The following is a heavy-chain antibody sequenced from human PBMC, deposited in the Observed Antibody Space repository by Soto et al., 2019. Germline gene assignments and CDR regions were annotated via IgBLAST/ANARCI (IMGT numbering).Heavy chain of an antibody. CDR3: ATDGPSNSGNLYAFDI. J-gene: IGHJ3*02. V-gene: IGHV1-18*04. CDR2: VTPYKADT. Sequence: SSVKVSCKASGYTLTNYGVTWVRQAPGQGLEWLGRVTPYKADTNSAQNLQGRVTMATDTSTNTAYLELRSLRSDDTAVYFCATDGPSNSGNLYAFDIWGQGTMVTVS. D-gene: IGHD5-12*01. CDR1: GYTLTNYG.